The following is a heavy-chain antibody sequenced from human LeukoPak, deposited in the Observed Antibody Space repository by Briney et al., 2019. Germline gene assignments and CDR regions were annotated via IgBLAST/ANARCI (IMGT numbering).Heavy chain of an antibody. CDR2: ISAGGDIT. V-gene: IGHV3-23*01. J-gene: IGHJ4*02. Sequence: PGGSLRLSCAASGFTFTNYAMYCVRQAPGKGLEWVSSISAGGDITYYADSVKGRFTISRDNSKNTLFLQMNSLRDEDTAVFYCAKTVLGAGKPGKAYDYWGQGTLVTVSS. D-gene: IGHD2-8*02. CDR3: AKTVLGAGKPGKAYDY. CDR1: GFTFTNYA.